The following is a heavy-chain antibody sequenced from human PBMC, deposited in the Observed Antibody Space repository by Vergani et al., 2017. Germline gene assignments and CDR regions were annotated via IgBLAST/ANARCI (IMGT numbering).Heavy chain of an antibody. CDR2: MYHSGST. CDR3: GRVADFYGLWSRLLDL. CDR1: GGSMSGYY. V-gene: IGHV4-59*01. Sequence: QVRLQESGPGLVKPSETLSLTCRVSGGSMSGYYWSWIRQPPGKELEWIGYMYHSGSTNYNPSLETRVTISGDTSKNQFSLKLNSVTAADTAVYYCGRVADFYGLWSRLLDLWGQGILVTVSS. D-gene: IGHD3-10*01. J-gene: IGHJ5*02.